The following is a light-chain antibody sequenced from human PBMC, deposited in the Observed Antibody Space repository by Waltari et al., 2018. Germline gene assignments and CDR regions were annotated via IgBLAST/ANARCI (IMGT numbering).Light chain of an antibody. CDR3: HQHYDAPHT. Sequence: DIVMTQSPDSLAVSLGERATINCKSSQSVLYSSNNNNYLAWYQQTAGQPPKVLIYWASTRESGVPARFSGSGSGTDFTLTISSLQAEDVAVYYYHQHYDAPHTFGQGTKLEIK. J-gene: IGKJ2*01. CDR1: QSVLYSSNNNNY. CDR2: WAS. V-gene: IGKV4-1*01.